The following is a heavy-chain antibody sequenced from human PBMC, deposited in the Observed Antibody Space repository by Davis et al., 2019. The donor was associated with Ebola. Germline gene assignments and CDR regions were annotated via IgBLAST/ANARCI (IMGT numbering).Heavy chain of an antibody. J-gene: IGHJ6*02. Sequence: GESLKISCATSGFTFSDSYMSWLRQVPGRGLESLSYISPNSGDTNYADSVKGRFTISRDNAKNSLYLQMNSLRAEDTAVYYCARRILLDSRGGMDVWGQGSTVTVSS. CDR2: ISPNSGDT. D-gene: IGHD2-15*01. CDR1: GFTFSDSY. CDR3: ARRILLDSRGGMDV. V-gene: IGHV3-11*06.